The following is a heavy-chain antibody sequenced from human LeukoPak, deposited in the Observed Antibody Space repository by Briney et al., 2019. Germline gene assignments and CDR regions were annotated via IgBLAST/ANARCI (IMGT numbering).Heavy chain of an antibody. CDR1: GFTFSDYY. CDR2: IYSGGST. V-gene: IGHV3-53*01. CDR3: ARSTLWFGADY. J-gene: IGHJ4*02. Sequence: GGSLRLFCAASGFTFSDYYMSWVRQAPGKGLEWVSVIYSGGSTYYADSVKGRFTISRDNSKNTLYLQMNSLRAEDTAVYYCARSTLWFGADYWGQGTLVTVSS. D-gene: IGHD3-10*01.